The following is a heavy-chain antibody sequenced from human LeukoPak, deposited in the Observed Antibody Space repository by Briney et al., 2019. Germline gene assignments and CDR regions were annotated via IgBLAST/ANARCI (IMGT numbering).Heavy chain of an antibody. Sequence: SETLSLTCAVSGGSISSGGYSWSWIRQPPGKGLEWIGYIYHSGSTYYNPSLKSRVTISADRSKNQFSLKLSSVTAADTAVYYCASSTIMITFGGADAFDIWGQGTMVTVSS. CDR3: ASSTIMITFGGADAFDI. V-gene: IGHV4-30-2*01. J-gene: IGHJ3*02. D-gene: IGHD3-16*01. CDR1: GGSISSGGYS. CDR2: IYHSGST.